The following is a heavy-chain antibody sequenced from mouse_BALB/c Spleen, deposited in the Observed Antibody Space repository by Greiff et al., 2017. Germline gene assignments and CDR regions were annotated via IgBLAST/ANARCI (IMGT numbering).Heavy chain of an antibody. CDR3: ARDDGHSWGY. CDR2: ISSGSSTI. D-gene: IGHD2-3*01. V-gene: IGHV5-17*02. Sequence: EVHLVESGGGLVQPGGSRKLSCAASGFTFSSFGMHWVRQAPEKGLEWVAYISSGSSTIYYADTVKGRFTISRDNPKNTLFLQMTSLRSEDTAMYYCARDDGHSWGYWGQGTTLTVSS. J-gene: IGHJ2*01. CDR1: GFTFSSFG.